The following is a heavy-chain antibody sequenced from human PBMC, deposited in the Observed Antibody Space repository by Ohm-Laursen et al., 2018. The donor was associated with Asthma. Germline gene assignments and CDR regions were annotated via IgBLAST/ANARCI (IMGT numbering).Heavy chain of an antibody. CDR3: ATHRDYVNFEY. D-gene: IGHD4-17*01. V-gene: IGHV4-39*01. Sequence: SETLSLTCTVSGDSISKSSYFWGWIRQPPGKGLEWIVSMYYTGTTSYNPSLKSRVTLSMDTSKNQFSLRLSSVTAADTAVYFCATHRDYVNFEYWGQGTLVTVSS. J-gene: IGHJ4*02. CDR2: MYYTGTT. CDR1: GDSISKSSYF.